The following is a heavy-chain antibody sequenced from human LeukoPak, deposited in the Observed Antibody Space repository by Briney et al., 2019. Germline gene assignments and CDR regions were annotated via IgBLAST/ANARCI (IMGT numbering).Heavy chain of an antibody. V-gene: IGHV3-23*01. D-gene: IGHD6-13*01. Sequence: WGSLRLSCAASRFTFSSYAMSWVRQAPGKGLEWVSAISISGVGTYYADSVKGRFTISRDNSKNTLYLQMNSLRAEDTAVYYCARRGLIAARPNGFDYWGQGTLVTVSS. J-gene: IGHJ4*02. CDR2: ISISGVGT. CDR1: RFTFSSYA. CDR3: ARRGLIAARPNGFDY.